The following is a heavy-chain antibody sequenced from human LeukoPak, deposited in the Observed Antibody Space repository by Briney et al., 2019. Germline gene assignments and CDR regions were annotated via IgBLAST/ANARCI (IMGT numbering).Heavy chain of an antibody. CDR3: ARDRSSSYTRDWFDP. Sequence: PSETLSLTCTVSGGSINGYYWSWIRQPAGKGLEWIGRIYNSESINYNPSLKSRVTMSIDTSQNQFSLKLNSVTAADTAVYYCARDRSSSYTRDWFDPWGQGALVTVSS. V-gene: IGHV4-4*07. J-gene: IGHJ5*02. D-gene: IGHD6-13*01. CDR1: GGSINGYY. CDR2: IYNSESI.